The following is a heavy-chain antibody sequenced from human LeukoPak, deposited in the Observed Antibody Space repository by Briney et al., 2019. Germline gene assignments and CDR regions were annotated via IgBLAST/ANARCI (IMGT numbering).Heavy chain of an antibody. CDR3: ASVYSGSYIYDY. CDR2: ISYDGSNK. D-gene: IGHD1-26*01. J-gene: IGHJ4*02. CDR1: GFTFSSYW. Sequence: GGSLRLSCAASGFTFSSYWMSWVRQAPGKGLEWVAVISYDGSNKYYADSVKGRFTISRDNSKNTLYLQMNSLRAEDTAVYYCASVYSGSYIYDYWGQGTLVTVSS. V-gene: IGHV3-30*03.